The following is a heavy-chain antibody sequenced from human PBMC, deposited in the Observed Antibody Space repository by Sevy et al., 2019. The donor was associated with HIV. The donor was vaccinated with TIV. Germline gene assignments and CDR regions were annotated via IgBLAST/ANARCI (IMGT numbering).Heavy chain of an antibody. J-gene: IGHJ3*02. D-gene: IGHD4-17*01. CDR3: APAHGDYGLAGEHQAFDI. Sequence: SKTLSLTCAVYGGSFSGYYWSWIRQPPGKGLEWIGEIKHSGSTNYNPSLKSRVTISVDTSKNQFSLKLSSVTAADTAVHYCAPAHGDYGLAGEHQAFDIWGQGTMVTVSS. CDR2: IKHSGST. CDR1: GGSFSGYY. V-gene: IGHV4-34*01.